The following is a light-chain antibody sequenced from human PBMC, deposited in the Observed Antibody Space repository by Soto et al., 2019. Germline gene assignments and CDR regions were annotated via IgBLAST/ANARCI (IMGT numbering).Light chain of an antibody. CDR2: GAS. CDR3: QQYNNWPLT. J-gene: IGKJ4*01. V-gene: IGKV3-15*01. Sequence: EIVMTQSPATLSVSPGERATLSCRASQSVTSDLAWYQQKPGQAPRLLIYGASTRATAFPARFSGSGSGTEFTLTISRLQSADFAVYYCQQYNNWPLTFGGGTKVEIK. CDR1: QSVTSD.